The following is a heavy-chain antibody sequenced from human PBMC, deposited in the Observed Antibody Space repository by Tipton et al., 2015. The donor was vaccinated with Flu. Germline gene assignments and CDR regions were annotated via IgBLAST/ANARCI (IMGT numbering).Heavy chain of an antibody. CDR2: IYSSGSA. CDR1: GGSISSSSDY. D-gene: IGHD4-11*01. V-gene: IGHV4-39*01. J-gene: IGHJ5*02. Sequence: LRLSCNVSGGSISSSSDYWGWIRQPPGKGLEWIGTIYSSGSAYFNPSLRSRVTISVDTSKNQFSLRLTSVTAADTAVYFCARRDYSNYVSEPRNWFDPWGQGTLVTVSS. CDR3: ARRDYSNYVSEPRNWFDP.